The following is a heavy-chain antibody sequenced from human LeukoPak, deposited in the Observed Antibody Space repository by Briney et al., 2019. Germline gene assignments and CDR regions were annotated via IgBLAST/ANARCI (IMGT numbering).Heavy chain of an antibody. Sequence: PSQTLSPTCTVSGGSISSGDYYWSWIRQPPGKGLEWIAYMYYSGSTYYNPSLKSRVTMSADTSKNQLSLKLSPVTAADTAVYYCARPYYYDSRIDPWGQGILVTVSS. V-gene: IGHV4-30-4*01. CDR3: ARPYYYDSRIDP. CDR2: MYYSGST. J-gene: IGHJ5*02. CDR1: GGSISSGDYY. D-gene: IGHD3-22*01.